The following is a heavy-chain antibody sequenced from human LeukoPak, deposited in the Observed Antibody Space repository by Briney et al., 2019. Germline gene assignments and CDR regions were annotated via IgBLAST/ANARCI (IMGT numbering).Heavy chain of an antibody. CDR3: ARHEAPKARPDYYYYMDV. V-gene: IGHV5-51*01. CDR2: IYPGDSDT. D-gene: IGHD6-6*01. Sequence: GESLKISCKGSGYSFTSYWIGWVRQMPGKGLEWMGIIYPGDSDTRYSPSFQGQVTISADKSISTAYLQWSSLKASDTAMYYCARHEAPKARPDYYYYMDVWGKGTTVTVSS. J-gene: IGHJ6*03. CDR1: GYSFTSYW.